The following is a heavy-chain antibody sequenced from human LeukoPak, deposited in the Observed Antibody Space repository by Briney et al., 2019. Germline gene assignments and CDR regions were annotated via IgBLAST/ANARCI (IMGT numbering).Heavy chain of an antibody. J-gene: IGHJ4*02. CDR3: ARRRGDGRPFDY. V-gene: IGHV4-39*01. CDR1: GGSISSSSYY. D-gene: IGHD4-17*01. CDR2: IYYSGST. Sequence: SETLSLTCTGSGGSISSSSYYWGWIRQPPGKGLEWIGSIYYSGSTYYNPSLKSRVTISVDTSKNQFSLKLSSVTAADTAVYYCARRRGDGRPFDYWGQGTLVTVSS.